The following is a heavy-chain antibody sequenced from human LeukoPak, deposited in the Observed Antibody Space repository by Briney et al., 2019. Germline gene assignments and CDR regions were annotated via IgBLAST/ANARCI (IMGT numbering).Heavy chain of an antibody. CDR3: AREDSSGYYYGMDV. J-gene: IGHJ6*02. V-gene: IGHV1-69*01. CDR2: IIPIFGTA. Sequence: ASVTVSCKASGGTFSSYAISWVRQAPGQGLEWMGGIIPIFGTANYAQKFQGRVTITADESTSTAYMELGSLRSEDTAVYYCAREDSSGYYYGMDVWGQGTTVTVSS. CDR1: GGTFSSYA. D-gene: IGHD3-22*01.